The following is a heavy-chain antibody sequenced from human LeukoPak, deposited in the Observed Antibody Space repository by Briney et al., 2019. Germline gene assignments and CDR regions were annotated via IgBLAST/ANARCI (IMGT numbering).Heavy chain of an antibody. CDR3: ARDQAAYYGRSGNSLGY. V-gene: IGHV3-74*01. J-gene: IGHJ4*02. CDR1: GSGFTFNNYW. D-gene: IGHD3-22*01. CDR2: INADGSTT. Sequence: GGSLRLSCAASGSGFTFNNYWMHWVRQAPGKGLVWVSRINADGSTTSYADSVRGRFTISRDNAKNSLYLQMNRLRAEDTAVFYCARDQAAYYGRSGNSLGYWGQGTLVTVSS.